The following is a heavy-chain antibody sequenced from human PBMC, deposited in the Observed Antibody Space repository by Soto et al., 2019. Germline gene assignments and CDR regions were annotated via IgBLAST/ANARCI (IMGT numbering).Heavy chain of an antibody. CDR3: ARTPAAMITDRYNWFDS. CDR2: ISYSGDRQ. J-gene: IGHJ5*01. Sequence: GGPLRLSCVASGFTFADYAMHWVRRIPGKGLEWVAVISYSGDRQYYAESVKGRFTISRDNSKKTLYLQMFSLTSEDSAVFYCARTPAAMITDRYNWFDSWGPGTQVTVSS. CDR1: GFTFADYA. V-gene: IGHV3-30*01. D-gene: IGHD3-16*01.